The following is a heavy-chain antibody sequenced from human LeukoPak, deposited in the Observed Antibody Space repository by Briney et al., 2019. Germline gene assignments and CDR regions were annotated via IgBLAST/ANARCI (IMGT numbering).Heavy chain of an antibody. V-gene: IGHV3-30-3*01. D-gene: IGHD2-2*01. CDR3: AIVPTIYCSSTSCQGPSDY. CDR1: GFTFSSYA. Sequence: GGSLRLSCAASGFTFSSYAMHWVRQAPGKGLEWVAVISYDGSNKYYADSVKGRFTISRDNSKNTLYLQMNSLRAEDTAVYYCAIVPTIYCSSTSCQGPSDYWGQGTLVTVSS. J-gene: IGHJ4*02. CDR2: ISYDGSNK.